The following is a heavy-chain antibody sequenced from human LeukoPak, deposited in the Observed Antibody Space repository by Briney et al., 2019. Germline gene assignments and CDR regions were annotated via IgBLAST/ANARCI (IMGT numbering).Heavy chain of an antibody. CDR1: GFTFSDYF. V-gene: IGHV3-11*04. J-gene: IGHJ4*02. CDR2: INSEGNNI. Sequence: PGGSLRLSCVASGFTFSDYFMSWIRQAPGKGLERLSFINSEGNNIYYADSVKGRFTISRDNARNTLYLEMNSLRMEDTAKYYCATSRVFDHWGQGTLVTVSS. CDR3: ATSRVFDH.